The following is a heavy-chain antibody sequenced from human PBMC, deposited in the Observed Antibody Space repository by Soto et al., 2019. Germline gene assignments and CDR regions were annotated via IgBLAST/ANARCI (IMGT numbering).Heavy chain of an antibody. CDR3: ARVLRGYSYGIFDY. CDR2: IIPIFGTA. CDR1: GGTFSSYA. D-gene: IGHD5-18*01. V-gene: IGHV1-69*13. Sequence: SVKVSCKASGGTFSSYAISWVRQAPGQGLEWMGGIIPIFGTANYAQKFQGRVTITADESTSTAYMELSSLRSEDTAVYYCARVLRGYSYGIFDYWGQGTLVTVSS. J-gene: IGHJ4*02.